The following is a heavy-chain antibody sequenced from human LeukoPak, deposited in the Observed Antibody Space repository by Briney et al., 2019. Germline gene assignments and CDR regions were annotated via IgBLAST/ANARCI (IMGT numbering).Heavy chain of an antibody. Sequence: ASVKVSCKASGYTFTSYGISWVRQAPGQGREWMGWISAYNGNTNYAQKLQGRVTMTTDTSTSTAYMELRSLRSDDTAVYYCARDVSFYGSGSYYQPNFDYWGQGTLVTVSS. V-gene: IGHV1-18*01. CDR1: GYTFTSYG. CDR2: ISAYNGNT. CDR3: ARDVSFYGSGSYYQPNFDY. J-gene: IGHJ4*02. D-gene: IGHD3-10*01.